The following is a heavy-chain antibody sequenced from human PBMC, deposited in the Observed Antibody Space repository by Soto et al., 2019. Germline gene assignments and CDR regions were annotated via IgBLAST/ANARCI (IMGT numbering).Heavy chain of an antibody. V-gene: IGHV1-18*01. CDR2: ISAYNGNT. J-gene: IGHJ3*02. CDR3: ARDLSGWYPNDAFDI. D-gene: IGHD6-19*01. CDR1: GYTFTSYG. Sequence: ASVKVSCKASGYTFTSYGISWVRPAPGQGLEWMGWISAYNGNTNYAQKLQGRVTMTTDTSTSTAYMELRSLRSDDTAVYYCARDLSGWYPNDAFDIWGQGTMVTVSS.